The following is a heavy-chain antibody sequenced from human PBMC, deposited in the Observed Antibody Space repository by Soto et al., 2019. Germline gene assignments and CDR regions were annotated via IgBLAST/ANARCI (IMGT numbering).Heavy chain of an antibody. CDR1: GYNFTTYA. CDR2: INTGNGNT. D-gene: IGHD3-3*01. CDR3: ARGEGLYYYYYGMDV. J-gene: IGHJ6*04. Sequence: QVQLVQSGAEVEKPGASVKVSCKASGYNFTTYAMLWVRQAPGQRPEWMGWINTGNGNTKYSPKFQGRVTITRDTSASTAYMELSSLKSEDTAVYYCARGEGLYYYYYGMDVWGKGSTVTVST. V-gene: IGHV1-3*04.